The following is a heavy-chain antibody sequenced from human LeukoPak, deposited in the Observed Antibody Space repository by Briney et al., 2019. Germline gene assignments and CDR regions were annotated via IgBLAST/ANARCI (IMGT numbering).Heavy chain of an antibody. Sequence: PGGSLRLSCAASGFTFSSYWMHWVRQAPGKGLVWVSRIKSDGSTKSYADSVKGRVTISRDNAKNTLYLQMNSLRVEDTAVYYCAKEDSSGYPSPVYWGQGTLVTVSS. D-gene: IGHD3-22*01. CDR1: GFTFSSYW. V-gene: IGHV3-74*01. CDR3: AKEDSSGYPSPVY. CDR2: IKSDGSTK. J-gene: IGHJ4*02.